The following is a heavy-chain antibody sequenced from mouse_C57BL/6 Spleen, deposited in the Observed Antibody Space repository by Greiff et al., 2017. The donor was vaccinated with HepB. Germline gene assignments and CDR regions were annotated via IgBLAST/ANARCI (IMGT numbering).Heavy chain of an antibody. CDR1: GYTFTDYN. Sequence: EVQLQQSGPELVKPGASVKMSCKASGYTFTDYNMHWVKQSHGKSLEWIGYINPNNGGTSYNQKFKGKATLTVNKSSSTAYMERRSRISEDSAVYYCARSPCYFDYWGQSTTLTVSS. CDR2: INPNNGGT. CDR3: ARSPCYFDY. V-gene: IGHV1-22*01. D-gene: IGHD3-1*01. J-gene: IGHJ2*01.